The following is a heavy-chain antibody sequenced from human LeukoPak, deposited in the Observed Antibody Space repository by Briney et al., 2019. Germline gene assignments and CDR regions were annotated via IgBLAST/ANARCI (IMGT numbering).Heavy chain of an antibody. V-gene: IGHV4-59*01. Sequence: ASETLSLTCTVSGGSISSYYWSWIRQPPGKGLEWIGYIYYTGSTNYNPSLKSRVTISVDTSKNQFSLKLSSATAADTAVYYCARSYGDNLNFDYWGQGSLVTVSS. CDR1: GGSISSYY. J-gene: IGHJ4*02. D-gene: IGHD4-17*01. CDR3: ARSYGDNLNFDY. CDR2: IYYTGST.